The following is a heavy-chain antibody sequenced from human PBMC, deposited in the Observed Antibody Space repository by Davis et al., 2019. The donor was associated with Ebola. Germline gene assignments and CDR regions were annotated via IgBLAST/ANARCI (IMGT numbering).Heavy chain of an antibody. Sequence: PGGSLRLSCAASGFTFSNAWMSWVRQAPGKGLEWVGRIKSKTDGGTTDYAAPVKGRFTISRDDSKNTLYLQMNSLKTEDTAVYYCTTDTTEYYYDSSGLLLGFDLWGRGTLVTVSS. CDR1: GFTFSNAW. J-gene: IGHJ2*01. CDR3: TTDTTEYYYDSSGLLLGFDL. D-gene: IGHD3-22*01. CDR2: IKSKTDGGTT. V-gene: IGHV3-15*01.